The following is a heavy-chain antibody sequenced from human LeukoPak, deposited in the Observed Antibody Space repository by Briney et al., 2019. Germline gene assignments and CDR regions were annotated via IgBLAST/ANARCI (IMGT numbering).Heavy chain of an antibody. D-gene: IGHD6-6*01. CDR1: GFSFSSYA. V-gene: IGHV3-23*01. CDR3: AKGSSSSRPYYFDF. Sequence: GVSLRLSCAASGFSFSSYAMSWVRQAPGKGLEWVSAITDSGGSTYHADSVKGRFTISRDNSKNTLFLQMDSLRVEDTAIYYCAKGSSSSRPYYFDFWGQGTLVTVSS. J-gene: IGHJ4*02. CDR2: ITDSGGST.